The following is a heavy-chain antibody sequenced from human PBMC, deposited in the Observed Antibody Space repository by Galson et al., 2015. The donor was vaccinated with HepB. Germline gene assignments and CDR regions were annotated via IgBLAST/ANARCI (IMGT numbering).Heavy chain of an antibody. D-gene: IGHD3-10*01. CDR3: AKDRPDYYGSGSTYGMDV. V-gene: IGHV3-30*18. CDR2: ISYDGSNK. J-gene: IGHJ6*02. CDR1: GFTFSSYG. Sequence: SLRLSCAASGFTFSSYGMHWARQAPGKGLEWVAVISYDGSNKYYADSVKGRFTISRDNSKNTLYLQMNSLRAEDTAVYYCAKDRPDYYGSGSTYGMDVWGQGTTVTVSS.